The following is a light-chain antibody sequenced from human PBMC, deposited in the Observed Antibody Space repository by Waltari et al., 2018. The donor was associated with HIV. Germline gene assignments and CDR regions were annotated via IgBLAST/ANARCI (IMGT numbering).Light chain of an antibody. CDR3: SSCTTGSTRV. V-gene: IGLV2-18*02. CDR2: EVT. CDR1: TSDIGAYNR. Sequence: YALTKLPSVSGPLGQSVTISCTGTTSDIGAYNRVSWYQQSPGTAPKLRIYEVTLLPFVVHVRSSGANSTNASSLSISDVQADDEAHYSCSSCTTGSTRVFGG. J-gene: IGLJ3*02.